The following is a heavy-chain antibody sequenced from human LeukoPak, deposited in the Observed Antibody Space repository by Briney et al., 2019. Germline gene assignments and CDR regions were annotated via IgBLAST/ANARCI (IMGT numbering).Heavy chain of an antibody. CDR1: GGSISRSGYY. CDR3: AKDFGDFRTDY. Sequence: SETLSLTCTVSGGSISRSGYYWAWIRQPPGKGLEWISSSDYTGSKTYNPSLKSRVTVSVDTSKNQFFLKLTSVTAADTAVYYCAKDFGDFRTDYWGQGTLVTVS. D-gene: IGHD4-17*01. V-gene: IGHV4-39*01. J-gene: IGHJ4*02. CDR2: SDYTGSK.